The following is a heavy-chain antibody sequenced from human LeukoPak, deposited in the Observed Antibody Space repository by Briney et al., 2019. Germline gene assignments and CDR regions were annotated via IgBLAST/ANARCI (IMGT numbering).Heavy chain of an antibody. Sequence: PGGSLRLSCAASGLTFSNHWMFWVREAPRKGLLWLSQTDRDGKTTGYADSVEGRFTISRDNAKNTLYLQMNSLRAEDTAVYYCATESSAWSAFDIWGQGTMVTVSA. CDR2: TDRDGKTT. J-gene: IGHJ3*02. CDR1: GLTFSNHW. CDR3: ATESSAWSAFDI. V-gene: IGHV3-74*01. D-gene: IGHD6-19*01.